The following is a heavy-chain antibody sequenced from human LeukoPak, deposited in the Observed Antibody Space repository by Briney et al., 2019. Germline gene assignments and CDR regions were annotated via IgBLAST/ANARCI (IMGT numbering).Heavy chain of an antibody. CDR3: ARPYYYDSRIDP. CDR1: GGSISSGDYY. J-gene: IGHJ5*02. D-gene: IGHD3-22*01. CDR2: MYYSGST. V-gene: IGHV4-30-4*01. Sequence: SETLSLTCTVSGGSISSGDYYWSWIRQPPGKGLEWIAYMYYSGSTYYNPSLKSRVTMSADTSKNQLFLKLSSVTAADTAVYYCARPYYYDSRIDPWGQGILVTVSS.